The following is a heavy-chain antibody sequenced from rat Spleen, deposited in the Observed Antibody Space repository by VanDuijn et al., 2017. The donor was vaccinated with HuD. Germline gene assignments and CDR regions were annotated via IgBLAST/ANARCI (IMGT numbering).Heavy chain of an antibody. V-gene: IGHV5-19*01. D-gene: IGHD1-6*01. Sequence: EVQLVESGGGLVQPGRSLKLSCAASGFTFSDYAMNWIRQAPTKGLEWVASISPTGGSTHYRDSVKGRFTISRDNAESTLYLQMDSLRSEDTATYYCTTWDYYDNRFDYWGQGVMVTVSS. CDR2: ISPTGGST. CDR1: GFTFSDYA. J-gene: IGHJ2*01. CDR3: TTWDYYDNRFDY.